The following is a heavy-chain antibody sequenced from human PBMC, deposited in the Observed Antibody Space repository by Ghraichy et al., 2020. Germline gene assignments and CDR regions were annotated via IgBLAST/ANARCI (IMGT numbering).Heavy chain of an antibody. D-gene: IGHD3/OR15-3a*01. V-gene: IGHV3-23*01. CDR2: ISGSGGST. CDR3: AKDRTGWTNCFDP. CDR1: GFTFSSYA. Sequence: LSLTCAASGFTFSSYAMSWVRQAPGKGLEWVSVISGSGGSTYYADSVKGRFAISRDNSKNTLYLQMNSLRAEDTAVYYCAKDRTGWTNCFDPWGQGTLVTVSS. J-gene: IGHJ5*02.